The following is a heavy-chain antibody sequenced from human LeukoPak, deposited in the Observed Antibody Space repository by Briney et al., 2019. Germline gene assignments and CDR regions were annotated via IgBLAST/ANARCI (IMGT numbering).Heavy chain of an antibody. Sequence: SETLSLTCTVSGGSISSYCWSWIRQPAGKGLEWIGRIYTSGSTNYNPSLRSRVTMSVDTSKNRFSLKLSSVTAADTAVYYCARDPIVGATLGLFDPWGQGTLVTVSS. J-gene: IGHJ5*02. CDR3: ARDPIVGATLGLFDP. V-gene: IGHV4-4*07. D-gene: IGHD1-26*01. CDR2: IYTSGST. CDR1: GGSISSYC.